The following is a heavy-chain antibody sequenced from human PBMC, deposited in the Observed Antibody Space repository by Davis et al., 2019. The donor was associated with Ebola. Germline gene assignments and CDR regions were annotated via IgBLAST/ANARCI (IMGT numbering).Heavy chain of an antibody. V-gene: IGHV3-21*01. CDR3: AAADIVVVVDGTSYPHAFDT. CDR1: GFPFTTYT. D-gene: IGHD2-15*01. Sequence: GESLKISCAASGFPFTTYTLNWVRQAPGKGLECVASVSSYSDKIYYADSVNGRFTASRDNAKNSLFLQMNSLGAEDTAVYYCAAADIVVVVDGTSYPHAFDTWAKGQWSPSLQ. CDR2: VSSYSDKI. J-gene: IGHJ3*02.